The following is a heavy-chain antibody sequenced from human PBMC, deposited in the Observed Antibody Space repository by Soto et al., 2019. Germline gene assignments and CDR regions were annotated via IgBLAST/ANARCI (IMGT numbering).Heavy chain of an antibody. CDR1: GGSVTSYH. J-gene: IGHJ5*02. CDR2: TAYTGNT. Sequence: ETLPLTCVVSGGSVTSYHWSWIRQFHGNGLEWIAYTAYTGNTNYKPSLKSRVTISIDTTKNQLSLKLTSMTAADTAVYYCARDMHAGFTHDFDPWGQGILVTVPS. CDR3: ARDMHAGFTHDFDP. V-gene: IGHV4-59*02. D-gene: IGHD1-1*01.